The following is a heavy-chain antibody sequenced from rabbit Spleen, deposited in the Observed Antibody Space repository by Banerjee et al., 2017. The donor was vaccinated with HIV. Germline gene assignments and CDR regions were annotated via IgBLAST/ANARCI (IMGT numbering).Heavy chain of an antibody. V-gene: IGHV1S45*01. CDR2: INAVTGKA. J-gene: IGHJ4*01. Sequence: EQLEESGGGLVKPEGSLTLTCKASGVSLNDKDVMCWVRQAPGKGLEWIACINAVTGKAVYASWAKGRFTFSKTSSTTVTLQMTSLTAADTATYFCARDVAGREDFNLWGPGTLVTVS. CDR3: ARDVAGREDFNL. CDR1: GVSLNDKDV. D-gene: IGHD4-2*01.